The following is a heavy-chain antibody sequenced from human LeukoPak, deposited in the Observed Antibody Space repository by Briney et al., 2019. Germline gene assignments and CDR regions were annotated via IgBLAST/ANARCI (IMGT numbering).Heavy chain of an antibody. D-gene: IGHD2-2*01. J-gene: IGHJ3*02. CDR3: ARDAGPCSSTSCSDAFDI. CDR2: IKQDGSEK. Sequence: PGGSLRLSCAASGFTFSSYWMSWVRQAPGKGLEWEANIKQDGSEKYYVDSVKGRFTISRDNAKNSLYLQMNSLRAEDTAVYYCARDAGPCSSTSCSDAFDIWGQGTMVTVSS. CDR1: GFTFSSYW. V-gene: IGHV3-7*01.